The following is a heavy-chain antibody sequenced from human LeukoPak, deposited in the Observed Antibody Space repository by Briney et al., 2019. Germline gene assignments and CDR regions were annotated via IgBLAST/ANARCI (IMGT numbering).Heavy chain of an antibody. CDR1: GFTFSSCA. CDR3: AKDRGREWFSSFDY. Sequence: GGSLRLSCAASGFTFSSCAMSWVRQAPGKGLEWVSAISGSGGSTYYADSVKGRFTISRDNSKNTLYLQMNSLRAEDTAVYYCAKDRGREWFSSFDYWGQGTLVTVSS. J-gene: IGHJ4*02. D-gene: IGHD3-3*01. V-gene: IGHV3-23*01. CDR2: ISGSGGST.